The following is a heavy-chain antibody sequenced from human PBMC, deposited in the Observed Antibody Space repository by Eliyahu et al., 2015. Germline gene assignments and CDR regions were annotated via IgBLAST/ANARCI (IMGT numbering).Heavy chain of an antibody. V-gene: IGHV1-3*01. CDR1: GYTFTSYA. D-gene: IGHD6-6*01. CDR2: INAGNGNT. Sequence: QVQLVQSGAEVKKPGASVKVSCKASGYTFTSYAMHWVRQAPGQRLEWMGWINAGNGNTKYSQKFQGRVTITRDTSASTAYMELSSLRSEDTAVYYCARDHYKFKMYSSYRPYYYYGMDVWGQGTTVTVSS. CDR3: ARDHYKFKMYSSYRPYYYYGMDV. J-gene: IGHJ6*02.